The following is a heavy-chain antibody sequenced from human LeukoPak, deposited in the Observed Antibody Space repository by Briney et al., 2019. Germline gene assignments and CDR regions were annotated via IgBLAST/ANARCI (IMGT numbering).Heavy chain of an antibody. V-gene: IGHV3-11*04. CDR3: ARESGVYYYDSSGLNDAFDI. CDR2: ISSSGSTI. J-gene: IGHJ3*02. D-gene: IGHD3-22*01. CDR1: GFTFSDYY. Sequence: GGSLRLSCAASGFTFSDYYMSWIRQAPGKGLEWVSYISSSGSTIYYADSVKGRFTISRDNAKNSLYLQMNSLRDEDTAVYYCARESGVYYYDSSGLNDAFDIWGQGTMVTVSS.